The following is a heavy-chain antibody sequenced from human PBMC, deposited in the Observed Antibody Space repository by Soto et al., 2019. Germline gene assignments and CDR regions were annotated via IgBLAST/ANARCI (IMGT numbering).Heavy chain of an antibody. CDR3: ASTYYYDSSGYYGAFDI. D-gene: IGHD3-22*01. CDR1: GYTFTGYY. CDR2: INPNSGGT. Sequence: ASVKVSCKASGYTFTGYYMHWVRQAPGQGLEWMGWINPNSGGTNYAQKFQGWVTMTRDTSISTAYMELSRLRSDDTAVYYCASTYYYDSSGYYGAFDIWGQGTMDTVSS. J-gene: IGHJ3*02. V-gene: IGHV1-2*04.